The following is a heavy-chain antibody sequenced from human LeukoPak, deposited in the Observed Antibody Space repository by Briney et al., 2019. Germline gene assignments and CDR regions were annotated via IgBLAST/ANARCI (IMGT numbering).Heavy chain of an antibody. Sequence: GGSLRLSCAASGFTFSSYCMSWVRKAPGKGLEWVDNIKQDGSEKYYVDSVKGRFTISRDNAKNTVYLQMNSLRVEDTAVYYCATDRLWGQGTLVTVSS. CDR1: GFTFSSYC. V-gene: IGHV3-7*01. CDR2: IKQDGSEK. D-gene: IGHD6-25*01. CDR3: ATDRL. J-gene: IGHJ4*02.